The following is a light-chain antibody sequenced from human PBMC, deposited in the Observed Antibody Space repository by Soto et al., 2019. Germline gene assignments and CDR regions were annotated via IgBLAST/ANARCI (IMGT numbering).Light chain of an antibody. CDR2: EVT. V-gene: IGLV2-8*01. J-gene: IGLJ2*01. CDR1: SSDVGGYNY. CDR3: SSHAGSSNLL. Sequence: QSALTQPPSASGSPGQSVTISCTGTSSDVGGYNYVSWYQQYPGKAPKLIIYEVTKRPSGVPDRFSGSKSGNTASLTVSGLQAEDEADYYCSSHAGSSNLLFGGGTQLTVL.